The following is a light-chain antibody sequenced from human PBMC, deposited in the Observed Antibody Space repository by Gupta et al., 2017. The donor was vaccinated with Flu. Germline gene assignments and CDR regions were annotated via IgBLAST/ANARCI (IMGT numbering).Light chain of an antibody. V-gene: IGLV3-25*01. J-gene: IGLJ3*02. CDR2: KDD. CDR1: ELSREF. CDR3: LSGERSGDDGV. Sequence: GQTATIVGSGDELSREFAYWYQQKPGQAPVLLIHKDDERSSGIPERFSGSSSGTTDTLTISGVQAEEEADYYCLSGERSGDDGVFGGGTKLTV.